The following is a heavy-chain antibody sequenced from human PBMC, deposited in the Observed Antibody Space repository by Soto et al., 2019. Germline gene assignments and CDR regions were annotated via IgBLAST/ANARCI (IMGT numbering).Heavy chain of an antibody. Sequence: GGSLRLSCAASGFTLSSYAMHWVRQAPGKGLEWVAVISYDGSNKYYADSVKGRFTISRDNSKNTLYLQMNSLRAEDTAVYYCARNGYSGYDQAYYYYGMDVWGQGTTVTVSS. V-gene: IGHV3-30-3*01. CDR2: ISYDGSNK. CDR3: ARNGYSGYDQAYYYYGMDV. J-gene: IGHJ6*02. D-gene: IGHD5-12*01. CDR1: GFTLSSYA.